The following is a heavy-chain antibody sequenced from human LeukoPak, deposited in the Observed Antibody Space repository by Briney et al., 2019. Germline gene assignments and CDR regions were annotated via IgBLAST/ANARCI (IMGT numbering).Heavy chain of an antibody. CDR2: IWYDGSNK. D-gene: IGHD3-3*01. CDR3: AREYDYYMDV. CDR1: GFTFSNPR. Sequence: GRSLRLSCAASGFTFSNPRMHWVRQAPGKGLQWVAVIWYDGSNKYYAASVKGRFTISRDNSKNTLYLQMNSLRAEDTAVYYCAREYDYYMDVWGKGTTVTVSS. J-gene: IGHJ6*03. V-gene: IGHV3-33*01.